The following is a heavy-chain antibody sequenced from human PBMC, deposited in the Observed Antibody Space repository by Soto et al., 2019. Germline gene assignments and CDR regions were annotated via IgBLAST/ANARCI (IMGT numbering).Heavy chain of an antibody. V-gene: IGHV1-46*01. J-gene: IGHJ6*02. D-gene: IGHD6-13*01. CDR1: GYTFTSYY. Sequence: GASVKVSCKASGYTFTSYYMHWVRQAPGQGLEWMGIINPSGGSTSYAQKFQGRVTMTRDTSTSTVYMELSSLRSEDTAVYYCARVNRYSSSWYGEIAYYYYGMDVWGQGTTVTVSS. CDR2: INPSGGST. CDR3: ARVNRYSSSWYGEIAYYYYGMDV.